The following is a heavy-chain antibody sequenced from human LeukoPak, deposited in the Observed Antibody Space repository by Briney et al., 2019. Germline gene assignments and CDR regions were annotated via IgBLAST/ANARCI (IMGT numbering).Heavy chain of an antibody. D-gene: IGHD2-15*01. CDR1: GFTFSSYW. Sequence: GGSLRLSCAASGFTFSSYWMTWVRQAPGKGLEWVANIKQDGSEKFYVDSVKGRFTISRDNAKNSLYLQMNSLRAEDTAVYYCARDWVVVAANYFDYWGQGTLVTVSS. CDR3: ARDWVVVAANYFDY. CDR2: IKQDGSEK. V-gene: IGHV3-7*01. J-gene: IGHJ4*02.